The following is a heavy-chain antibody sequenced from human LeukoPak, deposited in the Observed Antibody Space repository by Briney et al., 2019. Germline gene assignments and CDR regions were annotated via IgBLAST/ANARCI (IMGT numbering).Heavy chain of an antibody. CDR3: AREPGSGSYHPFDP. D-gene: IGHD3-10*01. V-gene: IGHV3-7*01. Sequence: GGSLRLSCAGSGFTFSKYWMSWVRQAPGQGLQWVANIKQDGSEKYYLESVKGRFTISRDNAKNSLYLQMNSLRAEDTAMYYCAREPGSGSYHPFDPWGQGTLVTVSS. CDR2: IKQDGSEK. J-gene: IGHJ5*02. CDR1: GFTFSKYW.